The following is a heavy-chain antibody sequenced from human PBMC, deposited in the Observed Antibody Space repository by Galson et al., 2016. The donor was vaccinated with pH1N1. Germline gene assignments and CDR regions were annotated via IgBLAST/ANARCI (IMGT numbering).Heavy chain of an antibody. D-gene: IGHD3-16*01. Sequence: ETLSLTCTVSGGSISDHYWTWIRQPPGKGLEWIGYIYNNGITNSNPSLKGRVTISVDRSTNQFSLTLRSVTAADTAVYYCTRLYYVWGSAGDLDYWGQGNLVTVSS. CDR1: GGSISDHY. CDR2: IYNNGIT. CDR3: TRLYYVWGSAGDLDY. J-gene: IGHJ4*02. V-gene: IGHV4-59*11.